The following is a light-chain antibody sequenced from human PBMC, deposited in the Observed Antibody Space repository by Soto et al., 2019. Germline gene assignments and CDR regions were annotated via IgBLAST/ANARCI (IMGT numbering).Light chain of an antibody. CDR1: QSISSW. J-gene: IGKJ1*01. CDR3: QQYNSYPWT. CDR2: KAS. Sequence: DIQMTQSPSTLSASVGDRVTITCRASQSISSWLAWYQQKPGKAPKALIYKASSLESGVPSRFSGSGSGTEFTLTISSLQPDDFGTYYCQQYNSYPWTFGQGTKVEIK. V-gene: IGKV1-5*03.